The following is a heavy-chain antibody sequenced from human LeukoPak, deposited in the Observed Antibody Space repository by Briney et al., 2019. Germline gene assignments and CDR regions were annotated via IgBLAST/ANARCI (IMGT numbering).Heavy chain of an antibody. CDR3: ARGCYGSGSYYMGNY. CDR2: IWYDGSNK. D-gene: IGHD3-10*01. Sequence: GGSLRLSCAASGFTFSSYAMHWVRQAPGKGLEWVAVIWYDGSNKYYADSVKGRFTISRDNSKNTLYLQMNSLRVEDSALYYCARGCYGSGSYYMGNYWGQGTLVTVSS. V-gene: IGHV3-33*01. CDR1: GFTFSSYA. J-gene: IGHJ4*02.